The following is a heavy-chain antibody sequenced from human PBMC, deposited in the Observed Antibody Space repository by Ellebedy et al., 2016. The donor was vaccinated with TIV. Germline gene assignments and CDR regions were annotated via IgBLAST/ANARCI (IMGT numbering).Heavy chain of an antibody. Sequence: PGGSLRLSCAASGFTVSSNSMNWVRQAPGKGLEWVSVIYSGGGTSYADSVKGRFTIFRDTSKNPLFLQMNSLRAEDTAVYYCARKPLYGLDWGQGTLVTVSS. CDR2: IYSGGGT. V-gene: IGHV3-66*01. J-gene: IGHJ4*02. CDR3: ARKPLYGLD. D-gene: IGHD3-10*01. CDR1: GFTVSSNS.